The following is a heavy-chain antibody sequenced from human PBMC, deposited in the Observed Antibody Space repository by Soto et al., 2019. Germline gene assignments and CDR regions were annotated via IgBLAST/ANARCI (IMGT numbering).Heavy chain of an antibody. V-gene: IGHV4-28*01. D-gene: IGHD1-26*01. CDR2: IYYSGTT. Sequence: PSETLSLTYAVSGYSISSRNWWGWFRQPPGKGLEWIGYIYYSGTTYYNPSLKSRVTMSVDTSKNQFSLKLTSVTAVDTAVYYCARREIQGPIDYWGQGTLVTVSS. CDR1: GYSISSRNW. J-gene: IGHJ4*02. CDR3: ARREIQGPIDY.